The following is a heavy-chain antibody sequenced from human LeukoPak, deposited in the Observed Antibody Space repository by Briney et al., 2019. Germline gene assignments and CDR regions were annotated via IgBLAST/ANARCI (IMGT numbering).Heavy chain of an antibody. D-gene: IGHD6-19*01. J-gene: IGHJ4*02. Sequence: PGRSLRLSCAASGFPISSYAMHWVRQAPGKGLEWVALISYDGSNKYYADSVKGRFTISRDNSRNTLSLQMDSLRAEDTAVYYCAREYSVAVYFVDSWGQGTLVTVSS. CDR1: GFPISSYA. V-gene: IGHV3-30-3*01. CDR3: AREYSVAVYFVDS. CDR2: ISYDGSNK.